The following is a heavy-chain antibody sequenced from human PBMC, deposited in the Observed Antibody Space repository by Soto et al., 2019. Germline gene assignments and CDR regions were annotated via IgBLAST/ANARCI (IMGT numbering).Heavy chain of an antibody. CDR3: ARGNPYYYDSSGSRYPFDI. D-gene: IGHD3-22*01. CDR1: GYTFTSYG. V-gene: IGHV1-18*01. Sequence: ASVKVSCKASGYTFTSYGISWVRQAPGQGLEWMGWISAYNGNTNYAQKLQGRVTMTTDTSTSTAYMELRSLRSDDTAVYYCARGNPYYYDSSGSRYPFDIWRQRTMVTVSS. J-gene: IGHJ3*02. CDR2: ISAYNGNT.